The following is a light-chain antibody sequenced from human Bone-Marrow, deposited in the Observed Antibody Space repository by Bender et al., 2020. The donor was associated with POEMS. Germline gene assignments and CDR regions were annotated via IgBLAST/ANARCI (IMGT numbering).Light chain of an antibody. Sequence: QSALTQPASVSASPGQSVTFSCTGTSSDVGAYDYVSWYQQHPGKAPKLMIYDVSKRPSGVPDRFSGSKSGTSASLAITGLQAEDEGDYYCQSYDNSLGGWVFGGGTKLTVL. J-gene: IGLJ3*02. CDR1: SSDVGAYDY. V-gene: IGLV2-11*01. CDR2: DVS. CDR3: QSYDNSLGGWV.